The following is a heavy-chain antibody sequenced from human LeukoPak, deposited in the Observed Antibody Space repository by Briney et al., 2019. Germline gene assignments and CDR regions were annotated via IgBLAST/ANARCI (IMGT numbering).Heavy chain of an antibody. CDR1: GFTFSSYA. CDR2: ISSSSSYI. CDR3: ARGCGGDCYSTRQIDY. J-gene: IGHJ4*02. V-gene: IGHV3-21*01. D-gene: IGHD2-21*02. Sequence: PGGSLRLSCAASGFTFSSYAMSWVRQAPGKGLEWVSSISSSSSYIYYADSVKGRFTISRDNAKNSLYLQMNSLRAEDTAVYYCARGCGGDCYSTRQIDYWGQGTLVTVSS.